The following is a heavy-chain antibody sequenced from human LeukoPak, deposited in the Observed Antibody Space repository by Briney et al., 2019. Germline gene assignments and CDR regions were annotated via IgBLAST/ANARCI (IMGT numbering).Heavy chain of an antibody. V-gene: IGHV4-34*01. CDR3: ARGDILTGYQRFRWFDP. D-gene: IGHD3-9*01. Sequence: SETLSLTCAVYGGSFSGYYWSWIRQPPGKGREWIGEINHSGSTNYNPSLKSRVTISVDTSKNQFSLKLSSVTAADTAVYYCARGDILTGYQRFRWFDPWGQGTLVTVSS. CDR2: INHSGST. CDR1: GGSFSGYY. J-gene: IGHJ5*02.